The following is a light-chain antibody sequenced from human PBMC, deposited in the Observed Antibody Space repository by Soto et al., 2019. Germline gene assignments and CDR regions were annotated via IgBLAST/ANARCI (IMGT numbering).Light chain of an antibody. CDR3: QQYGSSPFS. CDR2: GAS. V-gene: IGKV3-20*01. Sequence: EFVLTQSPGTLSLSPGERATLSCRASQSVSSSYLAWYQQKPGQAPRLLIYGASSRATGIPYRFSGSGSGTDFTLTISRLEPEDFAVYYCQQYGSSPFSFGTGTKLDIK. J-gene: IGKJ3*01. CDR1: QSVSSSY.